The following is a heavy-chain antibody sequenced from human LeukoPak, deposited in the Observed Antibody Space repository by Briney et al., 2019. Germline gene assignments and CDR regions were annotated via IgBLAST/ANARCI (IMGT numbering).Heavy chain of an antibody. CDR2: ISSSGSTM. CDR3: AREGPSPVVPVTHWFDP. Sequence: GGSLRLSCAASGFTFSSYNMNRVRQAPGKGLEWVSYISSSGSTMYYADSVKGRFTISRDNAKNTLSLQMSSLRPEDTAVYYCAREGPSPVVPVTHWFDPWGQGTLVSVSS. CDR1: GFTFSSYN. J-gene: IGHJ5*02. V-gene: IGHV3-48*04. D-gene: IGHD2-2*01.